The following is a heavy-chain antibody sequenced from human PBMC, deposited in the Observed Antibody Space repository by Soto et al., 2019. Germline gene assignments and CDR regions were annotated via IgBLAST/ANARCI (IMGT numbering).Heavy chain of an antibody. D-gene: IGHD3-22*01. CDR3: ARAAYDSSGYYYAEYFQH. J-gene: IGHJ1*01. CDR1: GFTFSSYW. CDR2: IKQDGREK. Sequence: GGSLRLSCAASGFTFSSYWMSWVRQAPGKGLEWVANIKQDGREKYYVDSVKGRFTISRDNAKNSLYLQMNSLRAEDTAVYYCARAAYDSSGYYYAEYFQHWGQGTLVTVSS. V-gene: IGHV3-7*01.